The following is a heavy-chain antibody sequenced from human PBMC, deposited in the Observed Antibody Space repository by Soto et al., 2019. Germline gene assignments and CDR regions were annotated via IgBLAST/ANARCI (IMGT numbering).Heavy chain of an antibody. V-gene: IGHV4-39*01. CDR3: ARHSSADILTGYFVDY. CDR1: GGSISYEHFH. Sequence: TSETLSLTCTVSGGSISYEHFHWTWIRQSPGKGLEWIGYIYYSGSTNYNPSFKSRVTISVDTSKNQFSLKLSSVTAADTAVYYCARHSSADILTGYFVDYWGQGTLVTVSS. CDR2: IYYSGST. D-gene: IGHD3-9*01. J-gene: IGHJ4*02.